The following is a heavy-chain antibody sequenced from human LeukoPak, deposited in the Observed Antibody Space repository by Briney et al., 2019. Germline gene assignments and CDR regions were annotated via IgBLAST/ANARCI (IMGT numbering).Heavy chain of an antibody. V-gene: IGHV3-7*04. CDR1: GFTFSSYW. J-gene: IGHJ6*02. Sequence: GGSLRLSCAASGFTFSSYWMSWVRQAPGKGLEWVANIKHDGSEKYYVDSVKGRFTIPRHNAKNSLYLQMNSLRAEDTAVYYCARAIMITFGGVIAHYYYGMDVEGQGTRVTVSS. D-gene: IGHD3-16*02. CDR3: ARAIMITFGGVIAHYYYGMDV. CDR2: IKHDGSEK.